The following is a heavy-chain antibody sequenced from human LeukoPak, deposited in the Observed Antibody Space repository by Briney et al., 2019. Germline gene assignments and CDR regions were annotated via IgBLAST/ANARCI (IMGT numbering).Heavy chain of an antibody. J-gene: IGHJ4*02. CDR2: IHTGGST. V-gene: IGHV3-66*01. CDR1: GFAVNSNF. CDR3: ARARDFDY. Sequence: GGSLRLSCAVSGFAVNSNFINWVRQAPGKGLEWVSVIHTGGSTYYADSVKGRFIISRDNSKNSVYPQMNSLRAEDTAVYFCARARDFDYWGQGTLVTVSS.